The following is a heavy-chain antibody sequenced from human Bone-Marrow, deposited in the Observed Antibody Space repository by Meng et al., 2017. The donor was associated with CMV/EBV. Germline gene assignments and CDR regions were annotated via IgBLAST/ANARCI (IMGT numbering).Heavy chain of an antibody. CDR1: GFTFSSDS. CDR3: ARIPEDTAVVPAARAYYYYGMDV. Sequence: GESLKISCAASGFTFSSDSMNWVRQAPGKGLEWVSYNSSSSSTIYYADSVKGRFTISRDNAKNSLYLQMNSLRAEDTAVYYCARIPEDTAVVPAARAYYYYGMDVWGQGTTVTVSS. CDR2: NSSSSSTI. V-gene: IGHV3-48*04. J-gene: IGHJ6*02. D-gene: IGHD2-2*01.